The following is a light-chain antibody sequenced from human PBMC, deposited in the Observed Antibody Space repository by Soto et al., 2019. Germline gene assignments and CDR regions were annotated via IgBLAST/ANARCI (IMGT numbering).Light chain of an antibody. CDR2: LNSDGSH. V-gene: IGLV4-69*01. CDR1: SGHSSYA. J-gene: IGLJ3*02. Sequence: QPVLTQSPSASASLGASVKLTCTLSSGHSSYAIAWHQQQPEKGPRYLMKLNSDGSHSKGDGIPDRFSGSSSGAERYLTSSSLQSEDEADYYCQTWGTGLLVFGGGTKLTVL. CDR3: QTWGTGLLV.